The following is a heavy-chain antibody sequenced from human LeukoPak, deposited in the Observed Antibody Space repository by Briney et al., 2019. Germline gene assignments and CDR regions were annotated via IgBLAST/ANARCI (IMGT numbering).Heavy chain of an antibody. CDR3: AKVALLGYCSGGSCYRYYFDY. J-gene: IGHJ4*02. CDR1: GFTFSSYA. D-gene: IGHD2-15*01. V-gene: IGHV3-23*01. CDR2: ISGSGGST. Sequence: PGGSLRLSCAASGFTFSSYAMSWVRQAPGKGLEWVSAISGSGGSTYYADSVKGRFTISRDNSRNTLYLQMNSLRAEDTAVYYCAKVALLGYCSGGSCYRYYFDYWGQGTLVTVSS.